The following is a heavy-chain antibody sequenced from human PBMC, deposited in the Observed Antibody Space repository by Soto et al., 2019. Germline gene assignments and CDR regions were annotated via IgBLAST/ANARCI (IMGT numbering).Heavy chain of an antibody. D-gene: IGHD3-22*01. Sequence: QVQLVQSGAEVKKPGASVKVSCKASGYTFTSYGINWVRQAPGQGLEGLGWISAYDGYTNYAQILQGRVSMTTDTSTKTAYMELRSLRSDDTAMYYCARGGFYDSSGARNYYYYGMNVWGQGTTVTVSS. J-gene: IGHJ6*02. CDR3: ARGGFYDSSGARNYYYYGMNV. CDR2: ISAYDGYT. CDR1: GYTFTSYG. V-gene: IGHV1-18*01.